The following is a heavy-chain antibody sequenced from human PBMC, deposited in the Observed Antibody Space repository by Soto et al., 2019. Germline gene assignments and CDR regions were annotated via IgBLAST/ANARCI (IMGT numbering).Heavy chain of an antibody. CDR1: GFTFSSNV. V-gene: IGHV3-23*01. J-gene: IGHJ4*02. Sequence: PGGSLRLSCAASGFTFSSNVMSWVRQAPGQGLEWVSAIKGSGDDTYYADSVTGRFSISRDNSKNTLFLQMNSLRAEDTAIYYCAKGAYYDFWSGYSAFDCWGQGTLVTVSS. D-gene: IGHD3-3*01. CDR3: AKGAYYDFWSGYSAFDC. CDR2: IKGSGDDT.